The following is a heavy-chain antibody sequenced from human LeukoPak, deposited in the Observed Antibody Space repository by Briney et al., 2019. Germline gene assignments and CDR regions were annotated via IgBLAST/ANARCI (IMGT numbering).Heavy chain of an antibody. V-gene: IGHV4-59*01. J-gene: IGHJ5*02. D-gene: IGHD6-19*01. CDR3: ARHGYSSGSLAWFDP. Sequence: ASETLSLTCTVAGGSISSYYWSWIRQPPGKGLEWIGYIYYSGSTNYNPSLKSRVPISVDTSKNQFSLKLSSVTAADTAVYYCARHGYSSGSLAWFDPWGQGTQVTVSS. CDR1: GGSISSYY. CDR2: IYYSGST.